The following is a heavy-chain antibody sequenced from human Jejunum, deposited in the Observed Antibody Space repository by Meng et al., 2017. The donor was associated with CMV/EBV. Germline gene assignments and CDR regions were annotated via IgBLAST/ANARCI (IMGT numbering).Heavy chain of an antibody. CDR2: IDSSDRT. D-gene: IGHD5-18*01. CDR3: AKSLVDTAMDLDE. CDR1: GFTFSSFA. Sequence: ASGFTFSSFAMTWVRQAPGKGLEWVSTIDSSDRTYYADSVRGRFTISRDNSMNTLHLQMNSLRAEDTAVYYCAKSLVDTAMDLDEWSQETLVTVSS. J-gene: IGHJ4*02. V-gene: IGHV3-23*01.